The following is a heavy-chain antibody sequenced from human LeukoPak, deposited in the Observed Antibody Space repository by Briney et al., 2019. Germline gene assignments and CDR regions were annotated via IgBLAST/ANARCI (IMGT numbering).Heavy chain of an antibody. CDR1: GFSVINTY. D-gene: IGHD4-17*01. Sequence: GGSLRLSCAASGFSVINTYVNWVRQAPGKGLEWVSVIDDSGATSFVDGVKGRFTISRDNSKNTVSLHMNNLRAEDTAVYYCVSGYGDYNFDFWGQGTLVTVSS. CDR2: IDDSGAT. J-gene: IGHJ4*02. CDR3: VSGYGDYNFDF. V-gene: IGHV3-53*01.